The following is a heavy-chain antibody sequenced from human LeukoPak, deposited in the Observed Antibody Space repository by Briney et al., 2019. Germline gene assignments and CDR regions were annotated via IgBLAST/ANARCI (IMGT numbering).Heavy chain of an antibody. D-gene: IGHD2/OR15-2a*01. Sequence: PGGSLRLSCAASGFTFDDYAMHWVRQAPGKGLEWVSGISWNSGSIGYADSVKGRFTISRDNAKNSLYLQMNSLRAEDTAVYYCARESLGYHFFDYWGQGTLVTVSS. V-gene: IGHV3-9*01. CDR1: GFTFDDYA. J-gene: IGHJ4*02. CDR3: ARESLGYHFFDY. CDR2: ISWNSGSI.